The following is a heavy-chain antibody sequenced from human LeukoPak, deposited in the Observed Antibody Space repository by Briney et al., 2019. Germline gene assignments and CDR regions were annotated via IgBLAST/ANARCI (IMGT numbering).Heavy chain of an antibody. CDR1: GYSISSGYY. CDR3: AREIYWFDP. Sequence: TSETLSLTCTVSGYSISSGYYWGWIRQPPGKGLEWIGSIYHIGSTYYNPSLKSRVTISVDTSKNQFSLKLSSVTAADTAVYYCAREIYWFDPWGQGTLVTVSS. J-gene: IGHJ5*02. CDR2: IYHIGST. V-gene: IGHV4-38-2*02.